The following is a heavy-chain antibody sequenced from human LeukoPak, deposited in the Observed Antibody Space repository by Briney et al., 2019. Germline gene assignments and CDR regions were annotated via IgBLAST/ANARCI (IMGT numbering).Heavy chain of an antibody. D-gene: IGHD2-15*01. J-gene: IGHJ4*02. Sequence: PGGSLRLSCAASGFTVIIIDMTWLPQAPGKGLEWVSVPYSDGNTKYADSVQGRFTISRDNSKNTLYLEMNRLSADAAAVYYCARGVDPLAANTFEYWGQGTLVTVSS. CDR1: GFTVIIID. V-gene: IGHV3-53*01. CDR3: ARGVDPLAANTFEY. CDR2: PYSDGNT.